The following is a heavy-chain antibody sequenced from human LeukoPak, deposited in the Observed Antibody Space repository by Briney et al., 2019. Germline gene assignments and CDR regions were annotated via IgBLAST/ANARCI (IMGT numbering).Heavy chain of an antibody. Sequence: SETLSLTCTVSGGSISSYYWSWLRQPPGKGLEWIGYIDYSGSTNYNPSLKSRVTISVDTSKNQFSLKLSSVTAADTAVYYCARHRYVDTAIGFWGQGTLVAVSS. CDR3: ARHRYVDTAIGF. D-gene: IGHD5-18*01. CDR1: GGSISSYY. V-gene: IGHV4-59*01. CDR2: IDYSGST. J-gene: IGHJ4*02.